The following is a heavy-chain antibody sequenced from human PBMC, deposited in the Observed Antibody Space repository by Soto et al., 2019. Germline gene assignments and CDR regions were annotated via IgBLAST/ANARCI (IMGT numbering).Heavy chain of an antibody. J-gene: IGHJ5*02. CDR1: GYTFANYG. CDR3: ARGKETGVGGRGWFDP. CDR2: INVYNGNT. V-gene: IGHV1-18*01. D-gene: IGHD7-27*01. Sequence: QAQLVQSGAEVKKPGASVKVSCKGSGYTFANYGVGWVRQAPGQGLEWMGWINVYNGNTNYAQKFQGRVTMTTDTSTSTAYMELKSLRSDDTAVYYCARGKETGVGGRGWFDPWGQGTLVTVSS.